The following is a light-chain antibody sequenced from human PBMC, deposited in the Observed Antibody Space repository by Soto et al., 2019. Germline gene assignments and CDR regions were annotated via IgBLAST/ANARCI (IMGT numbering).Light chain of an antibody. V-gene: IGKV3-20*01. CDR1: QSVSSTY. CDR3: QQYGSSPWT. CDR2: GAS. J-gene: IGKJ1*01. Sequence: EIVLTQSPGTLSLSPGERATLSCRASQSVSSTYLVWYQQKPGQAPRLLIYGASNRATGIPDRFSGSGSGTDFTITISRLEPEAFAVYYCQQYGSSPWTFGQGTKVDIK.